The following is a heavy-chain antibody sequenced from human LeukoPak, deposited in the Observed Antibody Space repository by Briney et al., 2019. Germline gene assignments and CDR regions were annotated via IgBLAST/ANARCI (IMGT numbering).Heavy chain of an antibody. Sequence: GRSLRLSCAASGFTFSSYGMHWVRQAPGKGLEWVAFIRYDGSNKYYADSVKGRFTISRDNSKNTLYLQMNSLRAEDTAVYYCAKHSSSWYGFDYWGQGTLVTVSS. CDR3: AKHSSSWYGFDY. CDR2: IRYDGSNK. CDR1: GFTFSSYG. D-gene: IGHD6-13*01. J-gene: IGHJ4*02. V-gene: IGHV3-30*02.